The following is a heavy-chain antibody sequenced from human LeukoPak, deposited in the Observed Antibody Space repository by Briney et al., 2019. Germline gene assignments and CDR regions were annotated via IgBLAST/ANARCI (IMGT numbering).Heavy chain of an antibody. CDR1: GGSISSYY. V-gene: IGHV4-59*12. D-gene: IGHD3-22*01. CDR2: IYYSGST. Sequence: PSETLSLTCTVSGGSISSYYWSWIRQPPGKGLEWIGYIYYSGSTNYNPSLKSRVTISVDTSKNQFSLKLSSVTAADTAVYYCARDSMIVVPVRGDAFDIWGQGTMVTVSS. J-gene: IGHJ3*02. CDR3: ARDSMIVVPVRGDAFDI.